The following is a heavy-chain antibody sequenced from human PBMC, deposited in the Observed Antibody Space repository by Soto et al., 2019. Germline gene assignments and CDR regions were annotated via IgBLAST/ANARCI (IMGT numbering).Heavy chain of an antibody. CDR2: TYYRSKWYY. Sequence: SQTLSLTCDITGDSVSSNSAGWSWVRKSPSRGLEWLGRTYYRSKWYYEYAVSVRGRIIINPDTSKNQYSLQLNSVTPEDTAVYFCARGEQYSGRIFDYWGQGTLVTVSS. V-gene: IGHV6-1*01. D-gene: IGHD1-26*01. CDR1: GDSVSSNSAG. CDR3: ARGEQYSGRIFDY. J-gene: IGHJ4*01.